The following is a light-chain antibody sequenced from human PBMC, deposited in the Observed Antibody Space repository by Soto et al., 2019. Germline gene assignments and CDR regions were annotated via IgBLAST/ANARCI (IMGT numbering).Light chain of an antibody. V-gene: IGKV3-11*01. CDR2: AAS. CDR1: HTISSH. J-gene: IGKJ4*01. CDR3: QQRANWPLT. Sequence: EIVLTQFPATLSLSPGERATLSCRASHTISSHLAWYQQKTGQSPRLLIYAASNRSTGTPDRFSGSGSGTDFTLTISSLEPEDFAVYYCQQRANWPLTFGGGTKVEIK.